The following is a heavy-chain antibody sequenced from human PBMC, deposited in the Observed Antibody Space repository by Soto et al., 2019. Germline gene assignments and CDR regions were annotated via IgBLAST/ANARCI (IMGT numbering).Heavy chain of an antibody. V-gene: IGHV1-69*12. Sequence: QVQLVQSGAEVKKPGSSVKVSCRASGGTFSSYAISWVRQAPGQGLEWMGGIIPIFGTANYAQKFQGRVTITADEXTXXAYMELSSLRSEDTAVYYCARESSVGATEANWFDPWGQGTLVTVSS. J-gene: IGHJ5*02. CDR3: ARESSVGATEANWFDP. CDR2: IIPIFGTA. CDR1: GGTFSSYA. D-gene: IGHD1-26*01.